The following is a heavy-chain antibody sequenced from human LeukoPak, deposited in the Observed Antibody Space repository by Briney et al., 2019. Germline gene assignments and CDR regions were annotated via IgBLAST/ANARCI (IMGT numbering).Heavy chain of an antibody. J-gene: IGHJ4*02. D-gene: IGHD6-6*01. CDR2: INHSGST. V-gene: IGHV4-34*01. Sequence: PSETLSLTCAVYGGSFSGYYWSWIRQPPGKGLEWIGEINHSGSTNYNPSLKSRVTISVDTSKNQFSLKLSSVTAADTAVYYCARVGAARQVYWGQGTLVTVSS. CDR1: GGSFSGYY. CDR3: ARVGAARQVY.